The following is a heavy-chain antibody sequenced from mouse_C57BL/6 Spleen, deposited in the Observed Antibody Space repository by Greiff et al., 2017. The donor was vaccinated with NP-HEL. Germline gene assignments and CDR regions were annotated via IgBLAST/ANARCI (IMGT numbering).Heavy chain of an antibody. CDR2: ISSGGDYI. Sequence: DVQLVESGEGLVKPGGSLKLSCAASGFTFSSYAMSWVRQTPEKRLEWVAYISSGGDYIYYADTVKGRFTISRDNARNTLYLQMSSLKSEDTAMYYCTVGDSSGYGGAMDYWGQGTSVTVSS. J-gene: IGHJ4*01. D-gene: IGHD3-2*02. CDR1: GFTFSSYA. V-gene: IGHV5-9-1*02. CDR3: TVGDSSGYGGAMDY.